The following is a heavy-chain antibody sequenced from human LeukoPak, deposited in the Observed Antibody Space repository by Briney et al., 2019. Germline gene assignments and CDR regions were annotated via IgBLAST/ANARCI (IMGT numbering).Heavy chain of an antibody. V-gene: IGHV3-72*01. Sequence: GGSLRLSCAASGFTFSDHYIDWVRQAPGKGLEWVARTRNKVNSYTTAYAASVTGRFTVSRDDSSNSVYLQMNSLKIEDTAVYYCAREEELWFGGGQGTLVTVSS. D-gene: IGHD3-10*01. CDR2: TRNKVNSYTT. CDR1: GFTFSDHY. J-gene: IGHJ4*02. CDR3: AREEELWFG.